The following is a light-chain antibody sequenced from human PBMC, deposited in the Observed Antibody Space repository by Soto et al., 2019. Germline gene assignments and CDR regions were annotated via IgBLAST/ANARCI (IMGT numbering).Light chain of an antibody. CDR3: LQDHNYPWT. CDR1: QGIRND. V-gene: IGKV1-6*01. J-gene: IGKJ1*01. CDR2: GAF. Sequence: AIQMTQSPSSLSASVGDRVTITCRASQGIRNDLGWYQQKPGNAPKLLIYGAFNLQTGVPSRFSGSGFGTGFTLTISSLQPEDFATYYCLQDHNYPWTFGQGTKVDIK.